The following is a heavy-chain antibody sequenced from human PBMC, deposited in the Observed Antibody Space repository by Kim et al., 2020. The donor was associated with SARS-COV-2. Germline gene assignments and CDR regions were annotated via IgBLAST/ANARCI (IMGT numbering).Heavy chain of an antibody. CDR3: RNADF. V-gene: IGHV3-15*01. Sequence: TAGGTTDNAAPGRGRFPISRDDSKNKRYLQMNSLKSEDTAVYYCRNADFWGQGTLVTVSS. CDR2: TAGGTT. J-gene: IGHJ4*02.